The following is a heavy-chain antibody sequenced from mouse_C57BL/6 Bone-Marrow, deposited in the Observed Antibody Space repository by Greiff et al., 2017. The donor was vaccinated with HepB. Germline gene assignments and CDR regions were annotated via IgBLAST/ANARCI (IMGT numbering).Heavy chain of an antibody. CDR2: IDPSDSYT. V-gene: IGHV1-59*01. CDR3: ARGKYGYLFAY. CDR1: GYTFTSYW. Sequence: VLLQQPGAELVRPWTSVKLTCTASGYTFTSYWLYWLKQRLRQGLLWIGVIDPSDSYTNYNQKFKVKTTLTVDTSSSTAYMQLSSLTSEDSAVYYCARGKYGYLFAYWGKGTRVTVSA. J-gene: IGHJ3*01. D-gene: IGHD2-2*01.